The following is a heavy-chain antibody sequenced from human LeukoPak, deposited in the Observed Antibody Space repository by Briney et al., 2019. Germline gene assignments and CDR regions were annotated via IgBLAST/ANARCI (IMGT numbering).Heavy chain of an antibody. Sequence: ASVKVSCKASGYTFTSYDFNWLRQATGQGPEWMGWMNPNSGATGYAQRFQGRVTMTRSASINTAYMELTNLRSEDTAVYYYARAPRSWGFDYWGQGTLVTVSS. V-gene: IGHV1-8*01. CDR1: GYTFTSYD. D-gene: IGHD7-27*01. J-gene: IGHJ4*02. CDR3: ARAPRSWGFDY. CDR2: MNPNSGAT.